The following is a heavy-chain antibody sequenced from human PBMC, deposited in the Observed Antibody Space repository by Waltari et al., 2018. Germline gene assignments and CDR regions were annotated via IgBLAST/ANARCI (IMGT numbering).Heavy chain of an antibody. CDR2: INQDGSGK. Sequence: EVQLVESGGGLVQPGGSLSLSCAASGFPFSSYLLSWVRQAPGKGREWGANINQDGSGKYYVDAVKGRFTISRDNAKNSLYLQMNSLRAEDTAVYYCGLGRPGDYWGQGTLVTVSS. CDR1: GFPFSSYL. D-gene: IGHD7-27*01. V-gene: IGHV3-7*01. CDR3: GLGRPGDY. J-gene: IGHJ4*02.